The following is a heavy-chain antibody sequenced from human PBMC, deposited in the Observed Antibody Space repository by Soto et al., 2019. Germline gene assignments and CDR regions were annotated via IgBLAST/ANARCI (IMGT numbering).Heavy chain of an antibody. D-gene: IGHD3-22*01. V-gene: IGHV4-34*01. J-gene: IGHJ3*02. CDR1: YY. CDR3: ARGIPSYYYDSSGYHLTYAFDI. CDR2: INHSGST. Sequence: YYWSWIRQPPGKGLERIGEINHSGSTNYNPSLKSRVTISVDTSKNQFSLKLSSVTAADTAVYYCARGIPSYYYDSSGYHLTYAFDIWGQGTMVTVSS.